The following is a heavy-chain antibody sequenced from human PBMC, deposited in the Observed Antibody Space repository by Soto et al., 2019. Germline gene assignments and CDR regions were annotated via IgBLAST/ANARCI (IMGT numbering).Heavy chain of an antibody. D-gene: IGHD1-1*01. CDR2: VDDVDGK. Sequence: DVQLVESGGGLIQRGGSLRLSCAAVGMTVSGKKYVAWVRQAPGKGLEWVSGVDDVDGKYYADSVKGRFTTSRDSSKTIVYLEMNDLGPEDTAIYYCATWLQREHAYDVWGLGTTVTVSS. CDR3: ATWLQREHAYDV. J-gene: IGHJ3*01. CDR1: GMTVSGKKY. V-gene: IGHV3-53*01.